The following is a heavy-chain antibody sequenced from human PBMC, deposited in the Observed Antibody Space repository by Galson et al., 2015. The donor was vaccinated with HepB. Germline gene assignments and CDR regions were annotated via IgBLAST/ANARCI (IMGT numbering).Heavy chain of an antibody. J-gene: IGHJ4*02. CDR1: GFTFSSYS. Sequence: SLRLSCAASGFTFSSYSMNWVRQAPGKGLEWVSYISSSSSTIYYADSVKGRFTISRDNAKNSLYLQMNSLRAEDTAVYYCARDLVGATFAYYFDYWGQGTLITVSS. CDR3: ARDLVGATFAYYFDY. D-gene: IGHD1-26*01. CDR2: ISSSSSTI. V-gene: IGHV3-48*01.